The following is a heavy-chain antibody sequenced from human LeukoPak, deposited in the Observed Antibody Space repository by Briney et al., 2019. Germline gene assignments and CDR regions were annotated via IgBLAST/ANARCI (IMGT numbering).Heavy chain of an antibody. Sequence: GGSLRLSCAASGFTFSSYEMNWVPQAPGKGLEWVSYISSSGSTIYYADSVKVRFTIYRNNAKNSLYLKMNSLRAEDTAVYYCARDQNYYDSSGYYYNWFDPWGQGTLVTVSS. CDR3: ARDQNYYDSSGYYYNWFDP. V-gene: IGHV3-48*03. J-gene: IGHJ5*02. D-gene: IGHD3-22*01. CDR2: ISSSGSTI. CDR1: GFTFSSYE.